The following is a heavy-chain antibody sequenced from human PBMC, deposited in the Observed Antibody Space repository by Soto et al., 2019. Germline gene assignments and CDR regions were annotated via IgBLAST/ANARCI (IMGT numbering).Heavy chain of an antibody. CDR1: GFSFSDYY. CDR3: AKTLSLYSSSYLDY. Sequence: GSLRLSCAASGFSFSDYYMSWIRQAPGKGLEWVSYISSSGDTKLYAESVKGRFTISRDNARNSLHLEMNSLRAEDTAVYYCAKTLSLYSSSYLDYWTQGTLVTVYS. D-gene: IGHD6-13*01. V-gene: IGHV3-11*01. J-gene: IGHJ4*02. CDR2: ISSSGDTK.